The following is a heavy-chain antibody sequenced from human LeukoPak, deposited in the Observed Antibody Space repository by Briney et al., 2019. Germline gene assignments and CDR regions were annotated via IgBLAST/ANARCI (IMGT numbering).Heavy chain of an antibody. V-gene: IGHV5-51*01. D-gene: IGHD6-13*01. CDR3: GRLLGAAAASYIDN. Sequence: GESLKISCKGSGYSFTSYWIGWVRQMPGKGLEWMGIIYPGDSDTRYSPSFQGQVTISADKSISTAYLQWASLKAADTAMYYCGRLLGAAAASYIDNWGQGTLVTVSS. CDR1: GYSFTSYW. J-gene: IGHJ4*02. CDR2: IYPGDSDT.